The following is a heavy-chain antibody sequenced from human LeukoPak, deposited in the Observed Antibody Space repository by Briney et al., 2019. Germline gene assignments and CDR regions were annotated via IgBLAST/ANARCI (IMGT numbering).Heavy chain of an antibody. CDR2: IRPSGDNT. D-gene: IGHD6-19*01. J-gene: IGHJ5*02. Sequence: GGSLRLSCAGSGFTFNTYWMTWVRQAPGRGLEWVSSIRPSGDNTYYGDSVKGRFTISRDNSKNTVYLQMNNMRVDDTAIYYCARVAGWHWFDPWGQGTLVTVSS. CDR1: GFTFNTYW. V-gene: IGHV3-23*01. CDR3: ARVAGWHWFDP.